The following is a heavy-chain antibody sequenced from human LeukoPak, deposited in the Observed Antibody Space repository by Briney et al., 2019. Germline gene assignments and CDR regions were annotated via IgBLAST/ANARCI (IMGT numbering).Heavy chain of an antibody. V-gene: IGHV4-39*07. CDR3: ARSIVSGSYAFDF. CDR2: VDYSGYT. D-gene: IGHD1-26*01. J-gene: IGHJ4*01. CDR1: GGSVSNTNYY. Sequence: SETLSLTCSVSGGSVSNTNYYWGWIRQPPGKGLEWLGSVDYSGYTYQSPSHNSRVTISVDTSKNQFSLKMTSVTAADTAVYYCARSIVSGSYAFDFWGHGTLVTVSS.